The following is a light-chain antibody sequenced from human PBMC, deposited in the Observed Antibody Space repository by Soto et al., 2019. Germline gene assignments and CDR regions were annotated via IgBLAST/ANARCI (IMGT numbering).Light chain of an antibody. V-gene: IGKV1-9*01. CDR3: QKRFT. CDR2: ATS. Sequence: DIQLTQSPSFLSASVGDRVTITCRASQGISGYLAWYQQKPGKAPNLLIYATSTLQTGVPSRFSGSGSGAEFTLTISSLQLEDFATNYCQKRFTFGPGTKVDIK. CDR1: QGISGY. J-gene: IGKJ3*01.